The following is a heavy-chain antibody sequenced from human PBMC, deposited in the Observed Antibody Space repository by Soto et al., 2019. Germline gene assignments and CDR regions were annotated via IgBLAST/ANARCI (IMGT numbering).Heavy chain of an antibody. V-gene: IGHV3-9*01. CDR2: ISWDSGSI. CDR3: AKEGGGDGYFDY. D-gene: IGHD2-21*01. J-gene: IGHJ4*02. Sequence: EVQLVESGGGLVQPGRSLRLSCAASGFTFDDYAMHWVRQAPGKGLERVSGISWDSGSIGYADSVKGRFTISRDNAKNSLYLQMNSLRAEDTALYYCAKEGGGDGYFDYWGQGTLVTVSS. CDR1: GFTFDDYA.